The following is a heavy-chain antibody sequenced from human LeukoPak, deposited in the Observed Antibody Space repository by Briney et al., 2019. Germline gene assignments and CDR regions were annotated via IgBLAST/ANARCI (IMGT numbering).Heavy chain of an antibody. V-gene: IGHV4-34*01. Sequence: SETLSLTCAVYGGSFSGYYWNWIRQPPGKGLEWIGEINHSGSTNYNPSLKSRVTISVDTSKNQFSLKLNCVTAADTAVYYWERCWELRSFMDVWAQGTTVTVSS. J-gene: IGHJ6*02. D-gene: IGHD3-3*01. CDR1: GGSFSGYY. CDR3: ERCWELRSFMDV. CDR2: INHSGST.